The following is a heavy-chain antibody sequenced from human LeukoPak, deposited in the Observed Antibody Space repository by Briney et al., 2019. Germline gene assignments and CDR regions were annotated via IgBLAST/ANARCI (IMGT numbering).Heavy chain of an antibody. Sequence: GESLKISCKGSGYSFTSYWISWVRQMPGKGLEWMGRIDCSDSYTNYSPSFQGHVTISADKSISTAYLQWSSLKASDTAMYYCASGEDWNYAFDYWGQGTLVTVSS. CDR3: ASGEDWNYAFDY. J-gene: IGHJ4*02. CDR1: GYSFTSYW. D-gene: IGHD1-7*01. V-gene: IGHV5-10-1*01. CDR2: IDCSDSYT.